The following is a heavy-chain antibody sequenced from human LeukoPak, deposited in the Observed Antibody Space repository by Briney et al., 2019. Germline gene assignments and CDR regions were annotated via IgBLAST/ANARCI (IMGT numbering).Heavy chain of an antibody. CDR1: GIILSDHG. D-gene: IGHD3-3*01. V-gene: IGHV3-7*01. J-gene: IGHJ4*02. CDR2: IKQDGSET. CDR3: ARDRSISGVVTIDF. Sequence: PGGSLRLSCVVSGIILSDHGMTWVRQSPGKGLEWVANIKQDGSETYYVDSVMGRFTISRLNAKNSVYLQMNSLRAEDTAVYYCARDRSISGVVTIDFWGQGTLVTVSS.